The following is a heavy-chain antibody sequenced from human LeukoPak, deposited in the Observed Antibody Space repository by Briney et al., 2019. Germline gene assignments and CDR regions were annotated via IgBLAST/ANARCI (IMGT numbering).Heavy chain of an antibody. CDR2: ISSSSSTM. Sequence: GGSLRLSCAASGFTFSSYSMNWVRQAPGKGLEWVSYISSSSSTMYYADSVKGRFIISRDNAKNSLYLQMNSLIAEDTAVYYCARVTRIYSVDYWGQGTLVTVSS. CDR3: ARVTRIYSVDY. D-gene: IGHD4-23*01. J-gene: IGHJ4*02. CDR1: GFTFSSYS. V-gene: IGHV3-48*01.